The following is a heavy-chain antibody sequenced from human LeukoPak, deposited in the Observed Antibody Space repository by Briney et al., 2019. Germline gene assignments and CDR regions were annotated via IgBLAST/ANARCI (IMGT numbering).Heavy chain of an antibody. V-gene: IGHV7-4-1*02. J-gene: IGHJ4*02. CDR2: MNTNTGNP. CDR1: GYTFTNYA. CDR3: AVLSYDSSGYYYPFDY. Sequence: ASVKVSCKASGYTFTNYAMNWVRQAPGQGLEWMGWMNTNTGNPTYAQGFTGRFVFSLDTSVSTAYLQISSLKTEDTAVYYCAVLSYDSSGYYYPFDYWSQGTLVTVSS. D-gene: IGHD3-22*01.